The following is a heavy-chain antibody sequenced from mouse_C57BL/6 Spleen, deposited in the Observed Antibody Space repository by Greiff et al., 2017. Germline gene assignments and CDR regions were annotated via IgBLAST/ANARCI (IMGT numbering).Heavy chain of an antibody. CDR1: GFNIKNTY. CDR3: ARKEYYSNYDWYFDV. V-gene: IGHV14-3*01. CDR2: IDPANGNT. Sequence: EVQLQQSVAELVRPGASVKLSCTASGFNIKNTYMHWVKQRPEQGLEWIGRIDPANGNTKYAPKFQGKATITADTSSNTAYLQLSSLTSEYTAIYYCARKEYYSNYDWYFDVWGTGTTGTVSS. J-gene: IGHJ1*03. D-gene: IGHD2-5*01.